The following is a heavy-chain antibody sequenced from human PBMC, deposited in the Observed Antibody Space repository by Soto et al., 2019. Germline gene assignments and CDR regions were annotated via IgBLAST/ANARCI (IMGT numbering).Heavy chain of an antibody. J-gene: IGHJ4*02. CDR2: IKPDGSET. Sequence: PGGSLRLSCAASGFSFNHYWMSWVRQAPGIGLEWVANIKPDGSETSYVDSVKGRFTISRDNAKNSLNLQMNSLRAEDTAVYYCARDRHWALAYWGLGTLVTVSS. CDR1: GFSFNHYW. D-gene: IGHD7-27*01. V-gene: IGHV3-7*05. CDR3: ARDRHWALAY.